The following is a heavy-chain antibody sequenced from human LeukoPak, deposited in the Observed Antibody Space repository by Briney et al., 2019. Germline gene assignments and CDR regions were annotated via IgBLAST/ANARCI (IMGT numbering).Heavy chain of an antibody. D-gene: IGHD3-9*01. J-gene: IGHJ4*02. Sequence: GGSLRLSCAASGFTFGSYSMNWVRQAPGKGLEWVSSISSSSSYIYYADSVKGRFTISRDNAKNSLYLQMNSLRAEDTAVYYCARKRRNSILTGPFDYWGQGTLVTVSS. CDR2: ISSSSSYI. V-gene: IGHV3-21*01. CDR1: GFTFGSYS. CDR3: ARKRRNSILTGPFDY.